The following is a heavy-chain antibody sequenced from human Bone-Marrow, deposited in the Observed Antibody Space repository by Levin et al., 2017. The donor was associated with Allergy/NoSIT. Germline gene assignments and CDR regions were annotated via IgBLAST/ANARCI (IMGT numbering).Heavy chain of an antibody. CDR3: AKDDSGYDSWGGPFDY. Sequence: QPGGSLRLSCAASGFTFSSYAMSWVRQAPGKGLEWVSAISDSGGYTYYADSVKGRFTISRDNSKNTLYLQMNSLEAEDTAVDYCAKDDSGYDSWGGPFDYWGQGTLVTVSS. CDR2: ISDSGGYT. D-gene: IGHD5-12*01. J-gene: IGHJ4*02. V-gene: IGHV3-23*01. CDR1: GFTFSSYA.